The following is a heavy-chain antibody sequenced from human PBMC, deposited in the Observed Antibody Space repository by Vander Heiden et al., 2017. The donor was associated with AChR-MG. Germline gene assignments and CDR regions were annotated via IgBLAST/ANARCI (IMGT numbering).Heavy chain of an antibody. J-gene: IGHJ6*02. V-gene: IGHV1-18*01. Sequence: QVQLVQSGAEVKKPGASVKVSCKASGYTFTSYGISWVRQAPGQGLEWMGWISAYNGNTNYAQKLQARVTMTTDTSTSTAYMELRSLRSDDTAVYYCAREYYGSGSFLGYYYYGMDVWGQGTTVTVAS. D-gene: IGHD3-10*01. CDR2: ISAYNGNT. CDR3: AREYYGSGSFLGYYYYGMDV. CDR1: GYTFTSYG.